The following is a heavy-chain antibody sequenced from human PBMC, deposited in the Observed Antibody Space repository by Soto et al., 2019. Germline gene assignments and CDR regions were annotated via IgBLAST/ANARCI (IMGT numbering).Heavy chain of an antibody. CDR2: INHSGST. Sequence: SETLSLTCAVYGGSFSGYYWSWIRQPPGKGLEWIGEINHSGSTNYNPSLKSRVTISVDTSKNQFSLKLSSVTAADTAVYYCAGGLYGSGRYFDYWGQGTLVTVSS. CDR1: GGSFSGYY. D-gene: IGHD3-10*01. J-gene: IGHJ4*02. V-gene: IGHV4-34*01. CDR3: AGGLYGSGRYFDY.